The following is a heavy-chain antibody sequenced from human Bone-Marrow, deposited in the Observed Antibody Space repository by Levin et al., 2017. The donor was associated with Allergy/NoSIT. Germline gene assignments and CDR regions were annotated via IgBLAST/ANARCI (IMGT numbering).Heavy chain of an antibody. Sequence: SQTLSLTCAVYGGSFSGSYWSWIRQPPGKGLEWIGEINHSGSTNYNPSLKSRVTISVDTSKNQFSLKLSSVTAADTAVYYCARVRSKQQLATRYFDLWGRGTLVTVSS. D-gene: IGHD6-13*01. V-gene: IGHV4-34*01. CDR1: GGSFSGSY. J-gene: IGHJ2*01. CDR2: INHSGST. CDR3: ARVRSKQQLATRYFDL.